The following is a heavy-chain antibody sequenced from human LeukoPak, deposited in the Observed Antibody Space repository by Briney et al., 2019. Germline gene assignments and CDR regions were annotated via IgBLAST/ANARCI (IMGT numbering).Heavy chain of an antibody. D-gene: IGHD3-10*01. CDR2: IKQVGSEK. J-gene: IGHJ6*04. CDR1: GFTFSRYW. V-gene: IGHV3-7*01. CDR3: ARDRDYYGSGSYYRSMDV. Sequence: GGCLRLSCAASGFTFSRYWMSWVRQAPGKGLGWVANIKQVGSEKYYVDSVKGRFTISRDNAKNLLYLQMNSLRAEDTAVYYCARDRDYYGSGSYYRSMDVWGKGTTVTVSS.